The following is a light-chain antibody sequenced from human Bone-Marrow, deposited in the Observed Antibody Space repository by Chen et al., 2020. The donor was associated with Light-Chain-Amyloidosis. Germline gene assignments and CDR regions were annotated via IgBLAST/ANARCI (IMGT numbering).Light chain of an antibody. CDR1: DLPTKY. Sequence: SYELTQPPSVSVSPGQTARITCSGDDLPTKYAYWYQQKPGQAPVLVIHRDTERPSGISERFSGSSSGTTATLTSSGVQAEDEADYHCQSADSSRTYEVIFGGGTKLTVL. J-gene: IGLJ2*01. CDR3: QSADSSRTYEVI. V-gene: IGLV3-25*03. CDR2: RDT.